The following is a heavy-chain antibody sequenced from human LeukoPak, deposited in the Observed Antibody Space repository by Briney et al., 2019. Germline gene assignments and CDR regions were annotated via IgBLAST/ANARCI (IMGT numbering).Heavy chain of an antibody. V-gene: IGHV3-30*03. Sequence: GGSLRLSCAASGFTFSSYGMHWVRQAPGKGLEWVAVISYDGSNKYYADSVKGRFTISRDNAKNSLYLQMNSLRAEDTAVYYCARDPYYYDSSSDFDYWGQGTLVTVSS. D-gene: IGHD3-22*01. CDR1: GFTFSSYG. CDR2: ISYDGSNK. CDR3: ARDPYYYDSSSDFDY. J-gene: IGHJ4*02.